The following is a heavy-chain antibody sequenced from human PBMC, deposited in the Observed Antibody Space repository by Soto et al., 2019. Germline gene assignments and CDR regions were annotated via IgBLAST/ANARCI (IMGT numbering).Heavy chain of an antibody. CDR3: AKKGWSGYYLYFDY. J-gene: IGHJ4*02. CDR1: GFTFSSYA. V-gene: IGHV3-23*01. D-gene: IGHD3-3*01. CDR2: ISGSGGST. Sequence: VQLLESGGGLVQPGGSLRLSCAASGFTFSSYAMSWVRQAPGKGLEWVSAISGSGGSTYYADSVKGRFTISRDNTKNTRDRQMNSLRAEDTAVYYCAKKGWSGYYLYFDYWGQGTLVTVSS.